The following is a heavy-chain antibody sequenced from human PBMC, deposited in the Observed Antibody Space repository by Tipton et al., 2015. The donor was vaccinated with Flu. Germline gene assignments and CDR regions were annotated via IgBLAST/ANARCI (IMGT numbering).Heavy chain of an antibody. CDR2: ISHTGTT. CDR3: ARDRWEYASGFDS. J-gene: IGHJ4*02. Sequence: LRLSCGVSGYSISSGYYWAWIRQPPGKGLEWIGSISHTGTTNCNPSLKRRVTISVDTSKNHFSLKLTSVTAADTAVYYCARDRWEYASGFDSWGQGTLVTVSP. CDR1: GYSISSGYY. D-gene: IGHD2-2*01. V-gene: IGHV4-38-2*02.